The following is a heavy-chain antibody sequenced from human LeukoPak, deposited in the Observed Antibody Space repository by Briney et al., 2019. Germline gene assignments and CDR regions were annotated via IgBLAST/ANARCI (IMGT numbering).Heavy chain of an antibody. V-gene: IGHV1-18*01. CDR3: ARDHSSWYGWFDP. D-gene: IGHD6-13*01. Sequence: ASVKVSCKASGYTFTSYGISWVRQAPGQGLEWMGWISSYNGNTNYAQKFQGRVTMTRDTSISTAYMELSRLRSDDTAVYYCARDHSSWYGWFDPWGQGTLVTVSS. CDR1: GYTFTSYG. CDR2: ISSYNGNT. J-gene: IGHJ5*02.